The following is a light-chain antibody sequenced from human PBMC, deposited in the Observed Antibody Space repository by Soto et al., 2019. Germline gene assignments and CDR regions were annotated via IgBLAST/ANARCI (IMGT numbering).Light chain of an antibody. CDR2: GAS. V-gene: IGKV3-20*01. Sequence: EIVLTQSPGTLSLSPGERATLSCRASQSVSSSYLAWYQQKPGQAPRLLIYGASSRATGIPDRFSGSGSGTDFTLTISRREPEDFAVYYCQQYGSSPPRSYTFGQGTKLEIK. J-gene: IGKJ2*01. CDR1: QSVSSSY. CDR3: QQYGSSPPRSYT.